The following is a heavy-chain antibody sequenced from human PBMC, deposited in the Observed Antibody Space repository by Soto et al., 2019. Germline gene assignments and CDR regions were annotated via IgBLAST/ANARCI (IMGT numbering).Heavy chain of an antibody. J-gene: IGHJ4*02. CDR1: GFTFSSYA. V-gene: IGHV3-23*01. CDR2: ISGSGGST. D-gene: IGHD3-3*01. Sequence: EVQLLESGGGLVQPGGSLRLSCAASGFTFSSYAMSWVRQAPGKGLEWVSAISGSGGSTYYADSVKGRFTISRDNSKNTLYLQMNSLRAEDTAVYYCAKDSGDTIFGVVIPSDYWGQGTLVTVSS. CDR3: AKDSGDTIFGVVIPSDY.